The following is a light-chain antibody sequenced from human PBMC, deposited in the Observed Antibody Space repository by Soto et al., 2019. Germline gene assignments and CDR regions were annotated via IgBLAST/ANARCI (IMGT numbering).Light chain of an antibody. CDR2: DAS. CDR3: QQRYRWPPIT. CDR1: ESVFGY. J-gene: IGKJ5*01. Sequence: EVVLTQSPATLSLSPGERATLSCRASESVFGYLAWYQHKPGQAHRLLIYDASNRTTGVPARFSGSGSGTDFTLTISSLEPEDFAVYYCQQRYRWPPITFGQGTRLDNK. V-gene: IGKV3-11*01.